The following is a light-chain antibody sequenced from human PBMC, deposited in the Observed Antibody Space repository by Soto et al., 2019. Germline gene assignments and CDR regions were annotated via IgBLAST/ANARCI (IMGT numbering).Light chain of an antibody. V-gene: IGKV3-11*01. CDR2: DAS. Sequence: EIVLTQSPATLSLSPGERATLSCRASQSVSSYLAWYQQKPGQAPRLLIYDASNRATGIPARCSGSGSGTDFTLTISSLEPEDFAVYYCQQRSNWPTFGQGTKVDIK. CDR1: QSVSSY. CDR3: QQRSNWPT. J-gene: IGKJ1*01.